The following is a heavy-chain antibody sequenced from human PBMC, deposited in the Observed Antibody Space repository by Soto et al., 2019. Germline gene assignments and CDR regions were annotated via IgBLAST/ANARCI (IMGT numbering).Heavy chain of an antibody. Sequence: PGGSLRLSCAASGFTFSSYAMSWVRQAPGKGLEWVSAISGSGGSTYYADSVKGRFTISRDNSKNTLYLQMNSLRAEDTAVYYCAKDGERFLEWLLRGYYFDYWGQGTLVTVSS. J-gene: IGHJ4*02. CDR3: AKDGERFLEWLLRGYYFDY. CDR2: ISGSGGST. CDR1: GFTFSSYA. D-gene: IGHD3-3*01. V-gene: IGHV3-23*01.